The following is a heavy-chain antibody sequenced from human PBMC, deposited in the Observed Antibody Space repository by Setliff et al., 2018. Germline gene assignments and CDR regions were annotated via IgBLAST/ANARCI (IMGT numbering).Heavy chain of an antibody. J-gene: IGHJ4*02. D-gene: IGHD2-15*01. Sequence: ASVKVSCKASGYTFTDYYVHWVRQAPGQGLQWMGWINANSGGTKYAQKFQGWVTMTRDTSLTTAYMEVSSLNSDDTAVYYCARAPPKIVVTVAALDYWGQGALVTVSS. V-gene: IGHV1-2*04. CDR1: GYTFTDYY. CDR2: INANSGGT. CDR3: ARAPPKIVVTVAALDY.